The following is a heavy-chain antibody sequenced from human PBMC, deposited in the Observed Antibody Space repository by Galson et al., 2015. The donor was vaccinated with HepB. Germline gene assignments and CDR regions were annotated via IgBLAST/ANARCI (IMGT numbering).Heavy chain of an antibody. D-gene: IGHD3-3*01. V-gene: IGHV5-10-1*01. CDR1: GYSFTSYW. J-gene: IGHJ6*02. CDR2: IDPSDSYT. CDR3: ARHPRITIFGVVKARYGMDV. Sequence: QSGAEVKKPGESLRISCKGSGYSFTSYWISWVRQMPGKGLEWMGRIDPSDSYTNYSPSFQGHVTISADKSISTAYLQWSSLKASDPAMYYCARHPRITIFGVVKARYGMDVWRQGTTVTVSS.